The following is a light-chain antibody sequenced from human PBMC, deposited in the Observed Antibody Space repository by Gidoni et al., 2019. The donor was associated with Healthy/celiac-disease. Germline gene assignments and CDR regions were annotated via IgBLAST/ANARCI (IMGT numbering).Light chain of an antibody. CDR1: SGYSNYK. Sequence: QPVLTHPPSASSSLGASVPLTCTLSSGYSNYKVDWYQQRPGKGPRFVMRVGTGGIVGSKGDGIPDRFSVLGSGLNRYLTIKNIQEEDESDYHCGADHGSGSNFDVVFGGGTKLTVL. V-gene: IGLV9-49*01. CDR2: VGTGGIVG. CDR3: GADHGSGSNFDVV. J-gene: IGLJ2*01.